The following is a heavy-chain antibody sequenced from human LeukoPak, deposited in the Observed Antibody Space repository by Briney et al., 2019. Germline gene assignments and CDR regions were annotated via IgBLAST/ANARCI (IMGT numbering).Heavy chain of an antibody. Sequence: SETLSLTCTVSGGSISSYYWSWIRQPPGKGLEGIGYIYYSGSTNYNPSLKSRVTISVDTSKNQFSLKLSSVTAADTAVYYCARGSRGMATTFDYWGQGTLVTVSS. V-gene: IGHV4-59*01. CDR3: ARGSRGMATTFDY. J-gene: IGHJ4*02. D-gene: IGHD5-24*01. CDR1: GGSISSYY. CDR2: IYYSGST.